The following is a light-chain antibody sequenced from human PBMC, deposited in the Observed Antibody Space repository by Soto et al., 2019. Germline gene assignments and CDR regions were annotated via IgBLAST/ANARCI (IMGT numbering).Light chain of an antibody. CDR2: YDD. CDR3: AAWDDGLNGPL. V-gene: IGLV1-36*01. J-gene: IGLJ2*01. CDR1: SSNIGKNA. Sequence: QSVLTQPPSVSEAPGQRVTISCSGSSSNIGKNAVNWYQKFPGKAPKLLIYYDDVLPSGVSDRFSGSESGTSASLAISGLQSEDEAAYFCAAWDDGLNGPLFGGGTKLTVL.